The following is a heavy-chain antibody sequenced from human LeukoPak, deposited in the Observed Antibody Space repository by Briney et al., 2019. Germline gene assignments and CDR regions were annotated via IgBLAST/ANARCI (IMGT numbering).Heavy chain of an antibody. D-gene: IGHD5-18*01. V-gene: IGHV4-39*07. CDR2: IHYSGST. CDR3: ARGPWIHLCDY. J-gene: IGHJ4*02. CDR1: GGSTSSSIYF. Sequence: SETLSLTCIVSGGSTSSSIYFWGWVRQPPGKGFEWIGSIHYSGSTYHDPSLKSRVTISVDTSKNQFSLKLSSVTAADTAVYYCARGPWIHLCDYWGQGTLVTASS.